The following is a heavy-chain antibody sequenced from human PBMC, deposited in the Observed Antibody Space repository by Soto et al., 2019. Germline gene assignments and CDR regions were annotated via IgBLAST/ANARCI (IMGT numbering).Heavy chain of an antibody. D-gene: IGHD3-10*01. Sequence: PSETLSLTCAVYGGSFSGYYWNWIRQPPGKGLEWIGEINHGGSTNYNPSLKSRVTISVDTSKNQFSLKLTSVTAADTAVYYCATRLRGVDVWGQGTMVTVSS. CDR3: ATRLRGVDV. CDR1: GGSFSGYY. CDR2: INHGGST. J-gene: IGHJ3*01. V-gene: IGHV4-34*01.